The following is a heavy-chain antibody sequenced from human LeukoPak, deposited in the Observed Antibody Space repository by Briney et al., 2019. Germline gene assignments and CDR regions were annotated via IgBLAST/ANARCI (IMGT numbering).Heavy chain of an antibody. D-gene: IGHD3-3*01. J-gene: IGHJ5*02. V-gene: IGHV4-59*08. Sequence: WXXQSPGKELEWIGDISESSTTNYFPSLKSRVTISVDTSKNQFSLKLSSVTAADTAVYYCARHGLTIFGVVSEIDPGGQGTLVTVS. CDR3: ARHGLTIFGVVSEIDP. CDR2: ISESSTT.